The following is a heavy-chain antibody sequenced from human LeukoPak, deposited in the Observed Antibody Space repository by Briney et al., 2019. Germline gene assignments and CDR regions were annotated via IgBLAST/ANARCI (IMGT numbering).Heavy chain of an antibody. D-gene: IGHD3-10*01. Sequence: SETLSLTCTVSGGSISSSSYYWGWIRQPPGKGLEWIGSIYYSGSTYYNPSLKSRVTISVDTSKNQFSLKLSSVTAADTAVYYCAREGRGYGSGSYNTWGQGTLVTVSS. V-gene: IGHV4-39*07. CDR2: IYYSGST. CDR1: GGSISSSSYY. J-gene: IGHJ4*02. CDR3: AREGRGYGSGSYNT.